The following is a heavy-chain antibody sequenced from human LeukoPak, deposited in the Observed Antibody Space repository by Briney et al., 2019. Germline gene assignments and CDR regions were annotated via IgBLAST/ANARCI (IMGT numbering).Heavy chain of an antibody. CDR1: GDSIRSYY. CDR3: ARGGEGYNDDAFEV. V-gene: IGHV4-59*13. Sequence: KPSETLSLTCTVSGDSIRSYYCAWIRHSRGKGLEWIGHIYNSATTDYNPSFKSRVTISLDTSKKQFSLKMTSVTALDSAVYYCARGGEGYNDDAFEVWGLGTAVTVSS. D-gene: IGHD5-24*01. J-gene: IGHJ3*01. CDR2: IYNSATT.